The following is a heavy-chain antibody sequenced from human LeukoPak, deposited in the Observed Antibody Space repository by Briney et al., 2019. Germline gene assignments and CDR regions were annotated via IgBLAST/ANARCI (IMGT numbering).Heavy chain of an antibody. V-gene: IGHV1-46*01. CDR3: ARDVAAAGNY. D-gene: IGHD6-13*01. CDR2: INPSGGTT. J-gene: IGHJ4*02. CDR1: GYTFTSYH. Sequence: GASVKVSCKASGYTFTSYHMHWVRQAPGQGLEWMGIINPSGGTTNYAQKFQGRVTMTRDTSISTAYMELSRLRSDDTAVYYCARDVAAAGNYWGQGTLVTVSS.